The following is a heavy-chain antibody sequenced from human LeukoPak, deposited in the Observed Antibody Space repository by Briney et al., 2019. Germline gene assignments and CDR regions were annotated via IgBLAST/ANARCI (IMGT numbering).Heavy chain of an antibody. V-gene: IGHV3-73*01. Sequence: PGGSLRLSCAASAFSFSGFAIHWGPQAPGKGRGWGVRIRSKANGYTTAYGASLKGRFTISRDDSQNTAYLQIKGLKTEDTAMYYCTRLVVGDAFDIWGQGIMVTVSS. CDR3: TRLVVGDAFDI. CDR2: IRSKANGYTT. CDR1: AFSFSGFA. J-gene: IGHJ3*02. D-gene: IGHD2-21*01.